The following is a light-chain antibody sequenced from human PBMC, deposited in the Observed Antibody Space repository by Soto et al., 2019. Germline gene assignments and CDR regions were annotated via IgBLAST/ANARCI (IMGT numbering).Light chain of an antibody. CDR1: SSNIGACYD. CDR3: QSYDSSVSCSV. Sequence: QSVLTQAPSVSGAPGQRVTISCTGSSSNIGACYDVHWYQQLPGTAPKLLIYGNSNRPSGVPDRFSGSKSGTPASLAITGLQAEDEADYYCQSYDSSVSCSVFGTGTKVTVL. CDR2: GNS. J-gene: IGLJ1*01. V-gene: IGLV1-40*01.